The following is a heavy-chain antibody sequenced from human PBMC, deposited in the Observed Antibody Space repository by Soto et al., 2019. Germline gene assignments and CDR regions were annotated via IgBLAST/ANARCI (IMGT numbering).Heavy chain of an antibody. CDR2: TYYRSKWYH. Sequence: QVQLQQSGPGLVKPSQTLSLTCAISGESVSTNSATWDWIRQSPSRGLEWLGRTYYRSKWYHDYAVSVKGRIPTNADTSNHQPSLQLNPVTPDDTAVYYCARLIGDSWLDSWGQGTLVTVSS. CDR1: GESVSTNSAT. V-gene: IGHV6-1*01. CDR3: ARLIGDSWLDS. D-gene: IGHD2-8*01. J-gene: IGHJ5*01.